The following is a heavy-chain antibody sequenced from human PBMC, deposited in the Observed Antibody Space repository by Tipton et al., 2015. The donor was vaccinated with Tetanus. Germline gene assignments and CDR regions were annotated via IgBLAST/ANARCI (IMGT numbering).Heavy chain of an antibody. D-gene: IGHD1-26*01. CDR3: AREPPAIYSGSYGGDS. J-gene: IGHJ4*02. V-gene: IGHV1-18*01. CDR2: ISAYNGNT. CDR1: GYTFTSYG. Sequence: QLVQSGAEVKKPGASVKVSCKASGYTFTSYGISWVRQAPGQGLEWMGWISAYNGNTNYAQKLQGRVTMTTDTSTSTAYMGLRSLRSDDTAVYGWAREPPAIYSGSYGGDSWGQGTLVTVSS.